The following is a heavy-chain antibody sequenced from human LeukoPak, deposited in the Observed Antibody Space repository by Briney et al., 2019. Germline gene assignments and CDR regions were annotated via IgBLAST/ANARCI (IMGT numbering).Heavy chain of an antibody. CDR2: ICSGGNT. CDR1: GFTFTNYW. CDR3: ARRYCSGGTCYFFDY. J-gene: IGHJ4*02. Sequence: GGSLRLSCAASGFTFTNYWMHWVRQAPGKGLEWVSLICSGGNTYYADSVKGRFTISRDDSKNTLYLQMNSLRAEDTAVYYCARRYCSGGTCYFFDYWGQGTLVTVSS. V-gene: IGHV3-53*01. D-gene: IGHD2-15*01.